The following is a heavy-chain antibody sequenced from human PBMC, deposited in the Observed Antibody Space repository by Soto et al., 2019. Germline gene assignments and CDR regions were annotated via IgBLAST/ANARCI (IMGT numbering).Heavy chain of an antibody. CDR3: ARVWNDGYQWWYYYYGMDV. D-gene: IGHD2-8*01. CDR1: GGTFSSYA. Sequence: SVKVSCKASGGTFSSYAISWVRQAPGQGLEWMGGIIPIFGTANYAQKFQGRVTITADKSTSTAYMELSSLRSEDTAVYYCARVWNDGYQWWYYYYGMDVWGQGTTVTVS. V-gene: IGHV1-69*06. CDR2: IIPIFGTA. J-gene: IGHJ6*02.